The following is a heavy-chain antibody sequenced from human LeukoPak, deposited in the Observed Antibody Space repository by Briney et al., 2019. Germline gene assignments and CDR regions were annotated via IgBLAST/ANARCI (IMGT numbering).Heavy chain of an antibody. Sequence: PSETLSLTCTVSGGSVSSGSYYWNWIRQPPGKGLEWIGYIYYSGSTNYNPSLKSRVTISVDTSKNQFSLKLSSVTAADTAVHYCARENDAFDIWGQGTMVTVSS. J-gene: IGHJ3*02. CDR3: ARENDAFDI. CDR2: IYYSGST. CDR1: GGSVSSGSYY. V-gene: IGHV4-61*01.